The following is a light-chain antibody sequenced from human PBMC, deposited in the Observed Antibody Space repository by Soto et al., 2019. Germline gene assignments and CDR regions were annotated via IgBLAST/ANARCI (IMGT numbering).Light chain of an antibody. J-gene: IGLJ7*01. Sequence: QSVLTQPPSASGTPGQTVTISCSGSSYNIGSNHVYWYQQFPGTAPKLLIYSNDQRPSGVPDRFSGSKSGTSASLAISGLRSEEEADYYCAAWAASLGGVVFGGGTQLTVL. V-gene: IGLV1-47*02. CDR3: AAWAASLGGVV. CDR1: SYNIGSNH. CDR2: SND.